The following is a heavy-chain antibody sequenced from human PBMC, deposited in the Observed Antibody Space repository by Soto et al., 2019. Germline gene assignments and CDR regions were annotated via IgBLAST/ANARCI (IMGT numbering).Heavy chain of an antibody. CDR1: GYTFTSYG. V-gene: IGHV1-18*04. J-gene: IGHJ5*02. CDR2: ISAYNGNT. CDR3: ARTPYYDFWSGYYKGNWFDP. Sequence: VASVKVSCKASGYTFTSYGISWLRQAPGQGLEWMGWISAYNGNTNYAQKLQGRVTMTTDTSTSTAYMELRSLRSDDTAVYYCARTPYYDFWSGYYKGNWFDPWGQGTPVTVSS. D-gene: IGHD3-3*01.